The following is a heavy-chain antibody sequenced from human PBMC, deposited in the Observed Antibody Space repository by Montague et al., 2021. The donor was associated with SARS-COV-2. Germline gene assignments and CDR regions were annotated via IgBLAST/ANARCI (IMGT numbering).Heavy chain of an antibody. Sequence: PALVKPTQTLTLTCTFSGFSLNTSGEGVGWVRQLPGKALEWLALISSDDDKRYSPSLKRRSTISKDTTKNEVVLTVANMDPVDTATYYCARYGDSGSWFDPWGQGTLVTVSS. CDR3: ARYGDSGSWFDP. CDR2: ISSDDDK. D-gene: IGHD4-17*01. J-gene: IGHJ5*02. CDR1: GFSLNTSGEG. V-gene: IGHV2-5*02.